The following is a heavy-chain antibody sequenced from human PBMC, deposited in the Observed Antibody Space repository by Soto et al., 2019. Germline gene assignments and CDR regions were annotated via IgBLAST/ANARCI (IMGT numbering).Heavy chain of an antibody. J-gene: IGHJ4*02. CDR1: GGTFSSYA. CDR2: IIPKSGDT. V-gene: IGHV1-2*04. Sequence: QVQLVQSGAEVKKPGSSVKVSCKASGGTFSSYAISWVRQAPGQGLEWMGGIIPKSGDTEYAQKFQGWVTMTRDTSISTAYMELSRLKSDDTAVYYCASGGSTVTREFDYWGQGTLVSVSS. D-gene: IGHD4-17*01. CDR3: ASGGSTVTREFDY.